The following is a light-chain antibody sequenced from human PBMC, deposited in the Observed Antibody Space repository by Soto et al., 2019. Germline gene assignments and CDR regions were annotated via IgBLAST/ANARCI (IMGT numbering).Light chain of an antibody. V-gene: IGKV4-1*01. CDR1: QSVLYSSNNKNY. J-gene: IGKJ1*01. CDR3: QQYYSPWT. Sequence: DIVMTQSPESLAVSLGERATINCKSSQSVLYSSNNKNYLAWYQQKPGQPPKLLIYWASTRESGVPDRFSGSGSGTDFTLTISSLQAEDVAVYYCQQYYSPWTFGQGTKVELK. CDR2: WAS.